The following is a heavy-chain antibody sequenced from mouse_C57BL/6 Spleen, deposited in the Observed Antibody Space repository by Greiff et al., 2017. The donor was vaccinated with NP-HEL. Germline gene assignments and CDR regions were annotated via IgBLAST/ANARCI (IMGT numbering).Heavy chain of an antibody. D-gene: IGHD4-1*01. CDR1: GYTFTSYG. V-gene: IGHV1-81*01. CDR2: IYPRSGNT. CDR3: ARESLTGYYFDY. Sequence: VQLQQSGAELARPGASVKLSCKASGYTFTSYGISWVKQRTGQGLEWIGEIYPRSGNTYYNEKFKGKATLTADKSPSTAYMELRSLTSEDSAVYFCARESLTGYYFDYWGQGTTLTVSS. J-gene: IGHJ2*01.